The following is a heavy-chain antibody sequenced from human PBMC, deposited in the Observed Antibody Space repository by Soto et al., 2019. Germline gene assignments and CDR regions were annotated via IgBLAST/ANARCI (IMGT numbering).Heavy chain of an antibody. Sequence: QVQLQESGPGLVKPSETLSLTCTVSGGSISSYYWSWIRQPPGKGLEWIGYIYYSGSTNYNPSLKSGSTISVEPFKNQFSLKPGSLSAADTADYYCARHHDPWGQGTLVTVSS. CDR1: GGSISSYY. CDR3: ARHHDP. CDR2: IYYSGST. V-gene: IGHV4-59*08. J-gene: IGHJ5*02.